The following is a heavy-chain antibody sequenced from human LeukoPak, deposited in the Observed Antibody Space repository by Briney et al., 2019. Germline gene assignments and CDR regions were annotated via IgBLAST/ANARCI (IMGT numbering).Heavy chain of an antibody. CDR1: GISFSSYW. CDR2: IKRDGSEK. J-gene: IGHJ4*02. CDR3: ARDQVEATTRGIDF. Sequence: GGSLRLSCAASGISFSSYWMSWVRQAPGKGLEWVANIKRDGSEKYYVDPVKGRFTISRDNAKNSLYLQMNSLRAEDTAVYYCARDQVEATTRGIDFWGQGALVTVSS. D-gene: IGHD5-12*01. V-gene: IGHV3-7*01.